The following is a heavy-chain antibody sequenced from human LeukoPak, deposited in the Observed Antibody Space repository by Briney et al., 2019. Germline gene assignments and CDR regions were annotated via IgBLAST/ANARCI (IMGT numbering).Heavy chain of an antibody. CDR1: GYTFTSYG. V-gene: IGHV1-18*01. Sequence: ASVKVSCKASGYTFTSYGISWVRQAPGQGLEWMGWISAYNGNTNYAQKLQGRVTMTTGTSTSTAYMELGSLRSDDTAVYYCARDRVYDSSGYYYCPGDYWGQGTLVTVSS. J-gene: IGHJ4*02. CDR2: ISAYNGNT. CDR3: ARDRVYDSSGYYYCPGDY. D-gene: IGHD3-22*01.